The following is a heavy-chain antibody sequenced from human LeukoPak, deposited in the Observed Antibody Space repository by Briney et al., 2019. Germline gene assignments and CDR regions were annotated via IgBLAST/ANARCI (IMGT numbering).Heavy chain of an antibody. D-gene: IGHD6-19*01. CDR3: AREAPVAAGSDAFDI. Sequence: ASVKVSCKASGYTFTSYGISWVRQAPGQGLEWMGWISAYNGNTNCAQKLQGRVTMTTDTSTSTAYMELRSLRSDDTAVYYCAREAPVAAGSDAFDIWGQGTMVTVSS. CDR1: GYTFTSYG. V-gene: IGHV1-18*01. CDR2: ISAYNGNT. J-gene: IGHJ3*02.